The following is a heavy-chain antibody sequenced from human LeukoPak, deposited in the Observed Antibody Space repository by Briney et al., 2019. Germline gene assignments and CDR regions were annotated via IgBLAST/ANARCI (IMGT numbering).Heavy chain of an antibody. CDR3: ARGRMKQLVTWFDY. Sequence: ASETLSLTCTVSGGSISSYYWSWIRQPPGEGLEWIGYIYYSGSTNYNPSLKSRVTISVDTSKNQFSLKLSSVTAADTAVYYCARGRMKQLVTWFDYWGQGTLVTVSS. CDR2: IYYSGST. V-gene: IGHV4-59*01. D-gene: IGHD6-6*01. J-gene: IGHJ4*02. CDR1: GGSISSYY.